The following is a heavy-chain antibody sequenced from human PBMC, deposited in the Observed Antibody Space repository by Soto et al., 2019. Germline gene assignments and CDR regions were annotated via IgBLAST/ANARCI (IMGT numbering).Heavy chain of an antibody. CDR1: GFTFSSYA. CDR2: ISYDGSNK. J-gene: IGHJ4*02. Sequence: GGSLRRSCAASGFTFSSYAMHWVRQAPGKGLEWVAVISYDGSNKYYADSVKGRFTISRDNSKNTLYLQMNSLRAEDTAVYYCARDDFWRGYPTWLLAYWGQGTLVTVSS. CDR3: ARDDFWRGYPTWLLAY. V-gene: IGHV3-30-3*01. D-gene: IGHD3-3*01.